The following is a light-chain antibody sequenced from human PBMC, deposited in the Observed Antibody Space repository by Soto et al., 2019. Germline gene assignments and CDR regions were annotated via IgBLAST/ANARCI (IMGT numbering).Light chain of an antibody. Sequence: EIVLTQSPGTLSLSPGERATLSCRASQSVSISYLAWYQQKPGQAPRLLIFGTSSRATGISDRFSGSGSGTDFTLTISRLEPEDVAVYYCQQYGSSPWTFGQGTKVEI. CDR3: QQYGSSPWT. CDR2: GTS. CDR1: QSVSISY. V-gene: IGKV3-20*01. J-gene: IGKJ1*01.